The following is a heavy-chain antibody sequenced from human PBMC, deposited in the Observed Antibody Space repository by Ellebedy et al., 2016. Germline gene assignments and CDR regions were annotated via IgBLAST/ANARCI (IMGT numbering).Heavy chain of an antibody. CDR2: IYYSGST. V-gene: IGHV4-61*01. D-gene: IGHD2-8*01. CDR3: ARGAGYCTNGVCWDWFNP. Sequence: SETLSLTXTVSGGSVSSGSYYWSWIRQPPGKGLEWIGYIYYSGSTNYNPSLKSRVTISVDTSKNQFSLKLSSVTAADTAVYYCARGAGYCTNGVCWDWFNPWGQGTLVTVSS. CDR1: GGSVSSGSYY. J-gene: IGHJ5*02.